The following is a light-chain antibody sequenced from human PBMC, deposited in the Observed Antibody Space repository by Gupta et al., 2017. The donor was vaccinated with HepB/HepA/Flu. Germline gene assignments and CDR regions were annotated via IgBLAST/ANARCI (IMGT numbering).Light chain of an antibody. CDR2: LNN. CDR3: TLWDAILQVV. Sequence: VLRQPPSASGTSGPRVNISCSGTSSNIGSNTVTWYQPFPCSAPRLLIYLNNHWPAGVSDRFSGSKSVTSAALAISRLQSEDEASYFCTLWDAILQVVFGGGTKLTVL. CDR1: SSNIGSNT. V-gene: IGLV1-44*01. J-gene: IGLJ2*01.